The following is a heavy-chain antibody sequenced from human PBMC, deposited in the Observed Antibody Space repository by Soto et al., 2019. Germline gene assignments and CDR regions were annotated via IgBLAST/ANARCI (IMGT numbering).Heavy chain of an antibody. CDR3: ARGTECSGGTCYPGY. V-gene: IGHV4-34*01. J-gene: IGHJ4*02. CDR1: GGSFSGYY. CDR2: INHSGST. Sequence: SATLSLTCAVYGGSFSGYYWNWIRQSPGKGLEWIGEINHSGSTNCNPSLESRVTMSVDTSKNQFSLSLNSVTAADTAVYYCARGTECSGGTCYPGYWGQGMLVTVS. D-gene: IGHD2-15*01.